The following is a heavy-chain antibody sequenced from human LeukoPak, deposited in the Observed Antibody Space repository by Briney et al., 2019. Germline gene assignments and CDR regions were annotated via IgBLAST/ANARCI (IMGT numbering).Heavy chain of an antibody. V-gene: IGHV3-23*01. CDR1: GFTFSSYA. J-gene: IGHJ4*02. D-gene: IGHD2-15*01. CDR2: ISGSGENT. Sequence: GGSLRLSCAASGFTFSSYAMRWVRQAPGKGLEWVSAISGSGENTFYADSVKGRFAIARDNSKNTLYLQMNSLRAEDTAVYYCAKGYCSGGSCYGTDYWGQGTLVTVSS. CDR3: AKGYCSGGSCYGTDY.